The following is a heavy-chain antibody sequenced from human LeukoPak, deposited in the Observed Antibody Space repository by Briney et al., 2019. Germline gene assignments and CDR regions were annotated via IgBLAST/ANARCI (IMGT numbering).Heavy chain of an antibody. D-gene: IGHD6-6*01. V-gene: IGHV4-39*01. Sequence: SETLSLTCTVSGGSISSSSYYWGWIRQPPGKGLEWIGSIYYSGSTYYNPSLKSRVTISVGTSKNQFSLKLSSVTAADTAVYYCARSRIAARPDEFDYWGQGTLVTVSS. CDR1: GGSISSSSYY. J-gene: IGHJ4*02. CDR3: ARSRIAARPDEFDY. CDR2: IYYSGST.